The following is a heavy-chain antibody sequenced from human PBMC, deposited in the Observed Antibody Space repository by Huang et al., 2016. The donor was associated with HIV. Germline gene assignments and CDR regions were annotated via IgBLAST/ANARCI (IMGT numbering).Heavy chain of an antibody. CDR3: ARGIGYSGRYFDY. CDR2: IYYSGST. CDR1: GDSISSFY. Sequence: QVQLQESGPGLVKPSETLSLTCTVSGDSISSFYWSWIRQPPGKGLEWIGYIYYSGSTNYNPPLNSRVTISVDTSKNQFSLKLSSVTAADTAVYYCARGIGYSGRYFDYWGQGALVTVSS. J-gene: IGHJ4*02. V-gene: IGHV4-59*01. D-gene: IGHD6-13*01.